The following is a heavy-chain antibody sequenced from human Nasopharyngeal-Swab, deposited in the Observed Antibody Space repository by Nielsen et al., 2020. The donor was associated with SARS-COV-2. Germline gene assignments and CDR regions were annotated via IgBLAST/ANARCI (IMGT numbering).Heavy chain of an antibody. CDR1: GFTFSSYG. D-gene: IGHD3-3*01. Sequence: GESLKISCAASGFTFSSYGMHWVRQAPGKGLEWVAVISYDGSNKYYADSVKGRFTISRDNSKNTLYLQMNSLRAEDTAVYYCAKELTFGVVIENYYYGMDVWGQGTTVTVSS. CDR3: AKELTFGVVIENYYYGMDV. J-gene: IGHJ6*02. CDR2: ISYDGSNK. V-gene: IGHV3-30*18.